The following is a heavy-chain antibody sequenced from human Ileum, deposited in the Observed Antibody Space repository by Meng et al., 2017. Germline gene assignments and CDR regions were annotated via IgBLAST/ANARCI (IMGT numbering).Heavy chain of an antibody. D-gene: IGHD2-15*01. Sequence: QGHLLQVGPEVKKPGASVRVACKASGYTVGSYGICWVRQAPGQGLEWMGWFVNYVDTYPAPKFQGRVTMTTDTHTNTAFMELRSLTSDDTAVYYCASGTPGRSYCDYWGQGTLVTVSS. CDR3: ASGTPGRSYCDY. CDR2: FVNYVDT. CDR1: GYTVGSYG. J-gene: IGHJ4*02. V-gene: IGHV1-18*01.